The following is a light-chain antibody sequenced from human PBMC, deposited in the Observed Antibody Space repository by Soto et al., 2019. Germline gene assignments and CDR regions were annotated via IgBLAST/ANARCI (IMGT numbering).Light chain of an antibody. CDR3: QQSYSTPRT. J-gene: IGKJ1*01. V-gene: IGKV1-39*01. Sequence: DIQMTQSPSSLSASVRDRVTITCRASQSISSSLNWYQQKPGKAPKLLIYAASSLQSGVPSRFRGRGSGTDFTLTISSLQPEDFATYYCQQSYSTPRTFGQGTKVEIK. CDR1: QSISSS. CDR2: AAS.